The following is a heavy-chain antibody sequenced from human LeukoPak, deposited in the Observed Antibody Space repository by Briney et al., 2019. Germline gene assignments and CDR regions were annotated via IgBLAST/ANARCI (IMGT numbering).Heavy chain of an antibody. D-gene: IGHD1-26*01. V-gene: IGHV3-64*01. Sequence: GGSLRLSCAASGFTFSSYAMHWVRQAPGKGLEYVSAISSNGGSTYYANSVKGRFTISRDNSKNTLYLQMGSLRAEYMAVYYCARSVGSGTSDYWGQGTLVTVSS. J-gene: IGHJ4*02. CDR3: ARSVGSGTSDY. CDR1: GFTFSSYA. CDR2: ISSNGGST.